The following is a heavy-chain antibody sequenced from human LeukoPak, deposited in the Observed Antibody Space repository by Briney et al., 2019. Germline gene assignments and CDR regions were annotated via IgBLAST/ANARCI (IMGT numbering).Heavy chain of an antibody. CDR2: ISSSSSYI. D-gene: IGHD1-26*01. CDR1: GFTFSSYS. CDR3: ARVWNIVGATTHDY. Sequence: PGGSLRLSCAASGFTFSSYSMNWVRRAPGKGLEWVSSISSSSSYIYYADSVKGRFTISRDNAKNSLYLQMNSLRAEDTAVYYCARVWNIVGATTHDYWGQGTLVTVSS. V-gene: IGHV3-21*01. J-gene: IGHJ4*02.